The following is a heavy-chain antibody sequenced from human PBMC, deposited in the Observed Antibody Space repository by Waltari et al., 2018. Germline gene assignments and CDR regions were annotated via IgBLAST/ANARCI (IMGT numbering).Heavy chain of an antibody. CDR3: ARDGYSVYDHTYFQH. D-gene: IGHD5-12*01. CDR2: ISGYNGNT. J-gene: IGHJ1*01. CDR1: GYTFTTYG. Sequence: QVQLVQSGAEVKKPGASVKVSFKASGYTFTTYGFSWVRQAPGQGLEWMGWISGYNGNTNYAQNLQGRVAMTTDTSTSTAYMELRSLTSDDTAVYYCARDGYSVYDHTYFQHWGQGTLVTVSS. V-gene: IGHV1-18*01.